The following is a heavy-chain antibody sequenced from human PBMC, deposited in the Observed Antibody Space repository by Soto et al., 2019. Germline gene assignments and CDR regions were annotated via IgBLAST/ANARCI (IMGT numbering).Heavy chain of an antibody. CDR2: ISGSGGST. J-gene: IGHJ4*02. Sequence: EVQLLESGGGLVQPGGSLRLSCAASGFTFSSYAMSWVRQAPGKGLEWVSAISGSGGSTYYADSVKGRFTISRDNSKNTLDLQMNSLRAEDTAVYYCAKLRGKKESGWYEAYFDYWGQGTLVTVSS. CDR3: AKLRGKKESGWYEAYFDY. D-gene: IGHD6-19*01. CDR1: GFTFSSYA. V-gene: IGHV3-23*01.